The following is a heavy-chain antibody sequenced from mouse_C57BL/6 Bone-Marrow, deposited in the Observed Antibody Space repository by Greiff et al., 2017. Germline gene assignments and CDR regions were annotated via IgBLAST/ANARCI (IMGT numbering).Heavy chain of an antibody. V-gene: IGHV5-6*01. CDR3: ARRGTGKGCFDY. D-gene: IGHD3-3*01. Sequence: EVNLVESGGDLVKPGGSLKLSCAASGFTFSSYGMSWVRQTPDKRLEWVATISSGGSYTYYPDSVKGRFTISRDNAKNTLYLQMSSLKSEDTAMYYGARRGTGKGCFDYWGQGTTLTVSS. CDR1: GFTFSSYG. CDR2: ISSGGSYT. J-gene: IGHJ2*01.